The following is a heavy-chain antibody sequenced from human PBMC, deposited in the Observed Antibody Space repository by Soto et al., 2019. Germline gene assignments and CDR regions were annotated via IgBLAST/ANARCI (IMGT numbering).Heavy chain of an antibody. D-gene: IGHD2-2*01. Sequence: GGSLRLSCAASGFTFSSYEMNWVRQAPGKGLEWVSYISTSGNSIYYADSVKGRFTISRHNAKNSLYLQMTSLRVEDTAVYYCAREPLVPAGSFDYWGQGTLVTVSS. J-gene: IGHJ4*02. CDR3: AREPLVPAGSFDY. CDR2: ISTSGNSI. CDR1: GFTFSSYE. V-gene: IGHV3-48*03.